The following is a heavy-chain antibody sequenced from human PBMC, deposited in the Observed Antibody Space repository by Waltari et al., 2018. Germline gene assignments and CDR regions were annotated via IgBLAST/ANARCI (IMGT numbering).Heavy chain of an antibody. J-gene: IGHJ6*02. D-gene: IGHD4-4*01. CDR2: IYYSGST. V-gene: IGHV4-31*03. CDR1: GGSISSGGYY. Sequence: QVQLRESGPGLVKPSQTLSLTCTVSGGSISSGGYYWSWIRQHPGKGLEWIGYIYYSGSTYYNPSLKSRVTISVDTSKNQFSLKLSSVTAADTAVYYCARDSLRGVTTPSDVWGQGTTVTVSS. CDR3: ARDSLRGVTTPSDV.